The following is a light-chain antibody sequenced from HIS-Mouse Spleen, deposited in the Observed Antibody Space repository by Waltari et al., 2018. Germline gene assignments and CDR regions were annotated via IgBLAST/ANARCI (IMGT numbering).Light chain of an antibody. CDR2: EDS. Sequence: SYELTQPPSVSVSPGQTARITFSGDALPKHYDYLYQQKSGQAPVLVIYEDSKRPSGIPERFSGSSSGTMATLTISGAQVEDEADYYCYSTDSSGNHRVFGGGTKLTVL. J-gene: IGLJ2*01. CDR1: ALPKHY. CDR3: YSTDSSGNHRV. V-gene: IGLV3-10*01.